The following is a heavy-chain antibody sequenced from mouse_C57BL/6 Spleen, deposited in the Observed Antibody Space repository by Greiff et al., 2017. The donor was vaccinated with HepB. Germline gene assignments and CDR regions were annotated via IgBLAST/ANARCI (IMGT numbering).Heavy chain of an antibody. CDR3: ARIYGYDAAYYAMDY. CDR2: INPSNGGT. V-gene: IGHV1-53*01. CDR1: GYTFTSYW. Sequence: QVQLQQPGTELVKPGASVKLSCKASGYTFTSYWMHWVKQRPGKGLEWIGNINPSNGGTNYNDKFKSKATLTVDKSSSTAYMQLSSLTSEDSAVYYGARIYGYDAAYYAMDYWGQGTSVTVSS. J-gene: IGHJ4*01. D-gene: IGHD2-2*01.